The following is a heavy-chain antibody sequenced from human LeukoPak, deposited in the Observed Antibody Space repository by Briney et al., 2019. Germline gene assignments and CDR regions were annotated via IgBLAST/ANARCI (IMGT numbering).Heavy chain of an antibody. Sequence: GGSLRLSCAASGFTFSSYGMHWVRQAPGKGLEWVAGIRYDGSDRSYADPVKGRFTISRDNSKNTVVLQMNSLRAEDTAVYYCARDNWGDGGYYRTLDYWGQGTLVTVSS. CDR2: IRYDGSDR. CDR1: GFTFSSYG. V-gene: IGHV3-33*08. J-gene: IGHJ4*02. CDR3: ARDNWGDGGYYRTLDY. D-gene: IGHD3-22*01.